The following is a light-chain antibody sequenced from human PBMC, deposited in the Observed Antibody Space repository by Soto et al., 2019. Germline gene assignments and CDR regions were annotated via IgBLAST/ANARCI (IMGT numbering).Light chain of an antibody. Sequence: QSALTQPASVSGSPGQSLTISCTGTGSDFGGNNYVSWYQQHPGTAPKLMISYVSNRPSGVPNRFSGSKSGNTASLTISGLQAEDEDDYYCSSYTTSTSTQVFGSGTKLTVL. J-gene: IGLJ1*01. CDR1: GSDFGGNNY. CDR3: SSYTTSTSTQV. V-gene: IGLV2-14*03. CDR2: YVS.